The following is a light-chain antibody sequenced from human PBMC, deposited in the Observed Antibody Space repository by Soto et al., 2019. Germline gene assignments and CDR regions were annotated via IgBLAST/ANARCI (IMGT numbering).Light chain of an antibody. CDR2: DAS. CDR3: QQRSNWLT. J-gene: IGKJ4*01. V-gene: IGKV3-11*01. CDR1: QSVSSY. Sequence: EIVMTQSPATLSVSPGERATLSCRASQSVSSYLAWYQQTPGQAPRLLIYDASNRATGIPARFSGSGSGTDFTLTISSLEPEDFAVYYCQQRSNWLTFGGGTKVDIK.